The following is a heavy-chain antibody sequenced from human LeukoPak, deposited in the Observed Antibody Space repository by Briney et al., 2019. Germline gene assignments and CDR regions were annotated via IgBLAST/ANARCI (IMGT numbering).Heavy chain of an antibody. V-gene: IGHV5-51*01. D-gene: IGHD4-17*01. Sequence: GESLKISCKGSGYSFTSYWIGWVRQMPGKGLEWMGIIYPGDSDTRYSPSFQGQVTISADKSISTAYLQWSSLKASDTAMYYCARQGGYGDYGYNWFDPWGQGTLVTVSS. CDR3: ARQGGYGDYGYNWFDP. J-gene: IGHJ5*02. CDR1: GYSFTSYW. CDR2: IYPGDSDT.